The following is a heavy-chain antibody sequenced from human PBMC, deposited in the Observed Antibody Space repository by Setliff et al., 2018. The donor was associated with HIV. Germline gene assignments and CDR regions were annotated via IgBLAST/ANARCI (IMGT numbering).Heavy chain of an antibody. Sequence: PSETLSLTCTVSGGSVSSGSYYWSWIRQHPGKGLEWIGNIYYSGSTKHNTSIKSRVTISLDTSKNQFSLKMTSVTAADTAVYYCARYSPRGYTLTGPYWGQGTLVTVSS. CDR1: GGSVSSGSYY. CDR2: IYYSGST. J-gene: IGHJ4*02. V-gene: IGHV4-61*01. CDR3: ARYSPRGYTLTGPY. D-gene: IGHD6-25*01.